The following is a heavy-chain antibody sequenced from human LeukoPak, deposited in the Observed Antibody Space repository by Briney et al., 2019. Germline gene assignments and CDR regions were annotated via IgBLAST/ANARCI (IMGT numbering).Heavy chain of an antibody. CDR2: IRSKANSYAT. J-gene: IGHJ3*01. Sequence: GGSLRLSCAASGFTFSGSAMHWVRQASGKGLEWVGRIRSKANSYATAYAASVKGRFTISRDDSKNTAYLQMNSLRAEDTALYYCARDPYRGSYGAFDVWGQGTMVTVSS. V-gene: IGHV3-73*01. CDR3: ARDPYRGSYGAFDV. D-gene: IGHD1-26*01. CDR1: GFTFSGSA.